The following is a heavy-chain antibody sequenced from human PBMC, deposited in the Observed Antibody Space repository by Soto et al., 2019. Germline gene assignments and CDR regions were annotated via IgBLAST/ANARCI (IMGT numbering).Heavy chain of an antibody. CDR1: GGSISSSSYY. D-gene: IGHD3-3*01. CDR3: ARGVLYYDFWSGYPYFDY. J-gene: IGHJ4*02. V-gene: IGHV4-39*01. CDR2: IYYSGST. Sequence: QLQLQESGPGLVKPSETLSLTCTVSGGSISSSSYYWGWIRQPPGKGLEWIGSIYYSGSTYHNPSLKSRVTISVDTSKNQFSLKLSSVTAADTAVYYCARGVLYYDFWSGYPYFDYWGQGTLVTVSS.